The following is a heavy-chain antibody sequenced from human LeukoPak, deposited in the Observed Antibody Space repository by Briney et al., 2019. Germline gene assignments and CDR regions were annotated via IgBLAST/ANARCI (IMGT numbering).Heavy chain of an antibody. CDR2: VSSSGSTI. V-gene: IGHV3-48*03. D-gene: IGHD3-3*01. CDR1: GFTFSSYE. J-gene: IGHJ4*02. CDR3: ARDPYYDFWSGGYFDY. Sequence: GGSLRLSCAASGFTFSSYEMNWVRQAPGKGLEWVSYVSSSGSTIYYADSVKGRFTISRDNAKNSLYPQMNSLRAEDTAVYYCARDPYYDFWSGGYFDYWGQGTLVTVSS.